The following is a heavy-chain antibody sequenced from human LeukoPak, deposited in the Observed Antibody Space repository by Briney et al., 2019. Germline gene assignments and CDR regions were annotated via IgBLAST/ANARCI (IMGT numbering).Heavy chain of an antibody. CDR3: AREVSWYYFDY. J-gene: IGHJ4*02. Sequence: GTSLRPSCAASGFSFGGYAIHWVRQAPGKGLEWVAVVSYDGSNTYYADSVKGRFAISRDNSKKTLYLQMNSLRGDDTAVYYCAREVSWYYFDYWGQGILVTVSS. D-gene: IGHD6-13*01. CDR1: GFSFGGYA. V-gene: IGHV3-30*09. CDR2: VSYDGSNT.